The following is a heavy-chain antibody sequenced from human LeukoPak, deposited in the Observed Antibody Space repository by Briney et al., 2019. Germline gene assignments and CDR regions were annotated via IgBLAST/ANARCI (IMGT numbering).Heavy chain of an antibody. CDR2: LKPDGSEK. CDR1: GFILNYYL. CDR3: ASAYDYFWGTYPNHFTLPGS. J-gene: IGHJ5*02. V-gene: IGHV3-7*01. Sequence: GGSLRLSCAASGFILNYYLMTWVRQAPGKGLEWVANLKPDGSEKYYVDSVKGRFTISRDNAKNSLYLQMNSLRAEDTAVYYCASAYDYFWGTYPNHFTLPGSWGQGTLVTVSS. D-gene: IGHD3-16*02.